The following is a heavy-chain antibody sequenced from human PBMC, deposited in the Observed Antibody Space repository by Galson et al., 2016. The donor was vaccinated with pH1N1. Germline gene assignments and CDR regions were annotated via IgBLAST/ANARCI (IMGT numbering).Heavy chain of an antibody. V-gene: IGHV1-69*06. CDR2: TSPIFGSI. Sequence: SVKVSCKASGGTLSNSAVSWVRQAPGQGLEWMGGTSPIFGSINYAQRFQGRVTITADIFANTAYVELSSLRSEDTAIYYCATAGPLVREILYFSYAMDVWGQGPTVTVSS. D-gene: IGHD3-10*01. CDR3: ATAGPLVREILYFSYAMDV. J-gene: IGHJ6*02. CDR1: GGTLSNSA.